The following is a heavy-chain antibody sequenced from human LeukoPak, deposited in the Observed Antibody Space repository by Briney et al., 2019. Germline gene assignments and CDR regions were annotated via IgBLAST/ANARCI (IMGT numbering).Heavy chain of an antibody. Sequence: GGSLRLSCAASGFTFSSYWMSWVRQAPGKGLEWVANIKQDGSEKYYVDSVKGRFTISRDNARESVSLQMNSLRSEDTALYYCVKDGEGSSAYYYYMDVWGKGTMVTVSS. V-gene: IGHV3-7*03. J-gene: IGHJ6*03. D-gene: IGHD6-6*01. CDR1: GFTFSSYW. CDR3: VKDGEGSSAYYYYMDV. CDR2: IKQDGSEK.